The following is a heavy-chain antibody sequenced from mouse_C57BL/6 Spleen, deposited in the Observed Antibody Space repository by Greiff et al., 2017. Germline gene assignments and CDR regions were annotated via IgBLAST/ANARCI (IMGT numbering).Heavy chain of an antibody. CDR2: ISSGSSTI. J-gene: IGHJ4*01. V-gene: IGHV5-17*01. D-gene: IGHD1-1*01. CDR1: GFTFSDYG. Sequence: DVKLVESGGGLVKPGGSLKLSCAASGFTFSDYGMHWVRQAPEKGLEWVAYISSGSSTIYYADTVKGRFTISRDNAKNTLFLQMTSLRSEDTAMYYCARNYYGYYYAMDYWGQGTSVTVSS. CDR3: ARNYYGYYYAMDY.